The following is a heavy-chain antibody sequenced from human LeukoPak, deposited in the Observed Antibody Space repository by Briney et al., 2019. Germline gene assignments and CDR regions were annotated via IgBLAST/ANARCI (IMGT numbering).Heavy chain of an antibody. Sequence: NPGGSLRLSCAASGFTFSSYSMNWVRQAPGKGLEWVSSISSSSTYIYYADSVKGRFTISRDNAKNSLYLQMNSLRAEDTAVYYCARELGSGGTSYSGSLWGRPQPKALAVGMDVWGQGTTVTVSS. D-gene: IGHD6-13*01. J-gene: IGHJ6*02. CDR3: ARELGSGGTSYSGSLWGRPQPKALAVGMDV. CDR1: GFTFSSYS. CDR2: ISSSSTYI. V-gene: IGHV3-21*06.